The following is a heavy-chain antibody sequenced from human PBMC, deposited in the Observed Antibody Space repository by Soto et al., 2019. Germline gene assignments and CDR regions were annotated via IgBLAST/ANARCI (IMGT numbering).Heavy chain of an antibody. V-gene: IGHV3-23*01. CDR3: AKANYDFWSGYRCYFDY. D-gene: IGHD3-3*01. J-gene: IGHJ4*02. Sequence: AGGSLRLSCAASGFSFGSYALSWVRQAPGKGLEWVSTISGSDGKTFYADSVKGRFTISRDNSKNTLYLQMNSLRAEDTAVYYCAKANYDFWSGYRCYFDYWGQGTLVTVSS. CDR1: GFSFGSYA. CDR2: ISGSDGKT.